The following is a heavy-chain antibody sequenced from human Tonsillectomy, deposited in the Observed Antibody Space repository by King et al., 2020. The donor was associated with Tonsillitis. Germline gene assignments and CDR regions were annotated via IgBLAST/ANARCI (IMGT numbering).Heavy chain of an antibody. D-gene: IGHD2-15*01. J-gene: IGHJ4*02. CDR3: ARAAWFAY. CDR1: GFTFSDYY. V-gene: IGHV3-11*01. Sequence: VQLVESGGGLVKPGGSLRLSCVASGFTFSDYYMSWIRQAPGKGLEWVSSISGGGRTIFYAESVKGQFTISRDNAKNSLYLQMNSLRAEDTAIYYCARAAWFAYWGQGTLVTVSS. CDR2: ISGGGRTI.